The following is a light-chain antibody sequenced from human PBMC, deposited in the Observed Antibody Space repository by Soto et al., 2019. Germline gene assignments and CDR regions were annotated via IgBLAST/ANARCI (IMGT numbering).Light chain of an antibody. CDR2: DAS. CDR3: QQRSNWPPEVT. V-gene: IGKV3-11*01. J-gene: IGKJ3*01. Sequence: EIVLTQSPDTLSLSPGERATLSCRASQSVSSSLAWYQQKPGQAPRLLIYDASNRATGIPARFSGSGSGTDXTXXXXXXXPXDFAVXXCQQRSNWPPEVTFGPGTKVDIK. CDR1: QSVSSS.